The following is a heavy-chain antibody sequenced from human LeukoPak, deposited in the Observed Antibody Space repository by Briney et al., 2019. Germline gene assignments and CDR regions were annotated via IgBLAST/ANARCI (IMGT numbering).Heavy chain of an antibody. CDR2: IRYDGSNK. CDR1: GFIFSSYG. D-gene: IGHD1-26*01. J-gene: IGHJ4*02. CDR3: AKERSGSYSQGLDY. V-gene: IGHV3-30*02. Sequence: GGSLRLSCAASGFIFSSYGMHWVRQAPGKGLEWVAFIRYDGSNKYYADSVKGRFTISRDNSKNTLYLQMNSLRAEDTAVYYRAKERSGSYSQGLDYWGQGTLVTVSS.